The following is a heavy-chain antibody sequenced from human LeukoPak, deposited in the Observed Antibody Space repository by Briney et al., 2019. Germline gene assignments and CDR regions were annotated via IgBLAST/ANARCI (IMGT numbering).Heavy chain of an antibody. V-gene: IGHV4-34*01. J-gene: IGHJ4*02. CDR1: GGSFSVYY. Sequence: KTSETLSLTCAVYGGSFSVYYWSWIRQPPGKGLEWIGEINHSGSTNYNPSLKSRVTISVDTSKNQFSLKLSSVTAADTAVYYCARRNYFDYWGQGTLVTVSS. CDR2: INHSGST. CDR3: ARRNYFDY.